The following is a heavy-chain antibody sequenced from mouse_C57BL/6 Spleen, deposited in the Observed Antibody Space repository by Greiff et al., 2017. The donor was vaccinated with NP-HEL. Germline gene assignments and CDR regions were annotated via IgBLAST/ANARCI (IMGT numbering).Heavy chain of an antibody. V-gene: IGHV1-54*01. CDR2: INPGSGGT. D-gene: IGHD1-1*01. Sequence: QVQLQQSGAELVRPGTSVKVSCKASGYAFTNYLIEWVKQRPGQGLEWIGVINPGSGGTNYNEKFKGKATLTADKSSSTAYMQLSSLTSEDSAVYFCARSKGYYDYFDYWGQGTTLTVSS. CDR1: GYAFTNYL. J-gene: IGHJ2*01. CDR3: ARSKGYYDYFDY.